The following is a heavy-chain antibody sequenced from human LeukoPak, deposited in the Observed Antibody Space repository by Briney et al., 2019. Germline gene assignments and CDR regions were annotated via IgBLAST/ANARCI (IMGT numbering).Heavy chain of an antibody. D-gene: IGHD3-10*01. V-gene: IGHV3-30*02. CDR3: AKDLALWFGESYYFDY. CDR1: GFTFSSYG. J-gene: IGHJ4*02. CDR2: IRYDGSNK. Sequence: GGSLRLSCAASGFTFSSYGMHWVRQAPGKGLEWVAFIRYDGSNKYYADSVKGRFTISRQNSKNTLYLQMNSLRAEDTAVYYCAKDLALWFGESYYFDYWGQGTLVTVSS.